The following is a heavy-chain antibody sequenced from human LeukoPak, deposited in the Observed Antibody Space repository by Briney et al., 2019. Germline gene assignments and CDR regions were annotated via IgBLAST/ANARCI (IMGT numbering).Heavy chain of an antibody. CDR1: GGSISSSSYY. D-gene: IGHD5-18*01. CDR2: IYYSGST. J-gene: IGHJ4*02. Sequence: PSETLSLTCTVSGGSISSSSYYWGWIRQPPGKGLEWIGSIYYSGSTYYNPSLKSRVTISVDTSKNQFSLKLSSVTAADTAVYYCARQHLQLWLYYFDYWGQGTLVTVSS. CDR3: ARQHLQLWLYYFDY. V-gene: IGHV4-39*01.